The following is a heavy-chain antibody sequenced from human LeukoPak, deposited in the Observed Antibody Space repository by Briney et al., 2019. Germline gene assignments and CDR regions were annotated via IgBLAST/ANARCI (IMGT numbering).Heavy chain of an antibody. D-gene: IGHD6-19*01. Sequence: ASVKVSCKASGYTFTGYYMHWVRQAPGQGLEWMGWINPNSGGTNYAQKLQGRVTMTTDTSTSTAYMELRSLRSDDTAVYYCARDLRKGYSSGWYWFDPWGQGTLVTVSS. CDR2: INPNSGGT. CDR3: ARDLRKGYSSGWYWFDP. J-gene: IGHJ5*02. V-gene: IGHV1-2*02. CDR1: GYTFTGYY.